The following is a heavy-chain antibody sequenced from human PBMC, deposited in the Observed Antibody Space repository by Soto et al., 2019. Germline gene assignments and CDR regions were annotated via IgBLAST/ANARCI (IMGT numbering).Heavy chain of an antibody. CDR1: GGSVSSGSYY. CDR3: ARESGYGSGSYYYYYYGMDV. V-gene: IGHV4-61*01. Sequence: PSETLSLTCTVSGGSVSSGSYYWSWIRQSPGKGLEWIGYIYYSGSTNYNPSLKSRVTISVDTSKNQFSLKLSSVTAADTAVYYCARESGYGSGSYYYYYYGMDVWGQGTTVTVSS. D-gene: IGHD3-10*01. CDR2: IYYSGST. J-gene: IGHJ6*02.